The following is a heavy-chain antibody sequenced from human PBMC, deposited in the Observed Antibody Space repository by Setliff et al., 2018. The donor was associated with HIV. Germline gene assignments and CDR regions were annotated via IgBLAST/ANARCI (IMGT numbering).Heavy chain of an antibody. J-gene: IGHJ4*02. Sequence: SETLSLTCNVSSGSDNNYWWTWIRQPPGKGLEWMGSLYHSGTNFYNPSLKSRVTISLDTSTNRFPLKLNPVTAADTAIYYCARQVGSQYSYWAYYFDSWGQGALVTVSS. CDR3: ARQVGSQYSYWAYYFDS. V-gene: IGHV4-59*08. CDR2: LYHSGTN. D-gene: IGHD5-18*01. CDR1: SGSDNNYW.